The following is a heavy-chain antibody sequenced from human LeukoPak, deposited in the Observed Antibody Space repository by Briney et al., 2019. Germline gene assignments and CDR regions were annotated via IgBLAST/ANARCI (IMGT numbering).Heavy chain of an antibody. D-gene: IGHD3-10*01. CDR1: GFTFSNYA. J-gene: IGHJ4*02. V-gene: IGHV3-23*01. Sequence: GSLRLSCAASGFTFSNYAISWVRQAPGKGLEWVSGISDSAGSTYYADSVKGRFTISRDNSKNTLYLQMNSLRAEDTAIYYCAKDRARYGSGSYYTTYYLDQWGQGTLVTVSS. CDR3: AKDRARYGSGSYYTTYYLDQ. CDR2: ISDSAGST.